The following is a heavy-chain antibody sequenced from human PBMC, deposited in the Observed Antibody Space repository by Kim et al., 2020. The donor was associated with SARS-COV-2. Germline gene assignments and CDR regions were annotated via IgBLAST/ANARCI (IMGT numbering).Heavy chain of an antibody. CDR1: GYTFTSYG. J-gene: IGHJ4*02. Sequence: ASVKVSCRASGYTFTSYGITWVRQAPGQGLEWMGWVSGYNGNTNYAQSLQGRVTMTTDTSTTTAYMEMSSLRSDDTAVYYCARVGFFGVVVTPSLDYWGQGTLVTVSS. CDR3: ARVGFFGVVVTPSLDY. D-gene: IGHD3-3*01. V-gene: IGHV1-18*01. CDR2: VSGYNGNT.